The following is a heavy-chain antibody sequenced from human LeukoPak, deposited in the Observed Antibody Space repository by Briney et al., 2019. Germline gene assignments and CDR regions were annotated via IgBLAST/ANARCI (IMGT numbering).Heavy chain of an antibody. CDR1: GGSISSYY. Sequence: SETLSLTCTVSGGSISSYYWSWIRQPPGKGLEWIGYIYYIGSTNYNPSLKSRVTISVDTSKNQFSLKLSSVTAADTAVYYCARVTSPHAFDIWGQGTMVTVSS. CDR3: ARVTSPHAFDI. CDR2: IYYIGST. V-gene: IGHV4-59*01. J-gene: IGHJ3*02. D-gene: IGHD2-21*02.